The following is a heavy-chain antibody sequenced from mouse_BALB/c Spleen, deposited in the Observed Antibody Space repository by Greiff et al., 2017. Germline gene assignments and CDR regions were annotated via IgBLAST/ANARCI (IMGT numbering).Heavy chain of an antibody. D-gene: IGHD2-1*01. J-gene: IGHJ3*01. CDR3: ARDGNYPWFAY. Sequence: QVQLQQSGAELMKPGASVKISCKATGYTFSSYWIEWVKQRPGHGLEWIGEILPGSGSTSYNEKFKGKATFTADTSSNTAYMQLSSLTSEDSAVYYCARDGNYPWFAYWGQGTLVTVSA. V-gene: IGHV1-9*01. CDR2: ILPGSGST. CDR1: GYTFSSYW.